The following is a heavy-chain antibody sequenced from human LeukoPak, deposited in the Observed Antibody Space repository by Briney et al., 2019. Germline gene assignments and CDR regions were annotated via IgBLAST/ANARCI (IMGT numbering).Heavy chain of an antibody. J-gene: IGHJ4*02. V-gene: IGHV3-48*01. D-gene: IGHD6-13*01. CDR3: ARERGYSSSWYTF. CDR1: GFIFSNYW. CDR2: ISRTSITI. Sequence: GGSLRLSCAASGFIFSNYWMTWVRQAPGKGLEWVSYISRTSITIYYADSVKGRFTISRDNAKNSLYLQMNSLRAEDTAVYYCARERGYSSSWYTFWGQGTLVTVSS.